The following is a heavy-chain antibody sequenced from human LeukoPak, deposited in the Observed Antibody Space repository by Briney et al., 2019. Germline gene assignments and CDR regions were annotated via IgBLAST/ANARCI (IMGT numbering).Heavy chain of an antibody. CDR1: GFTFSSYS. J-gene: IGHJ6*02. V-gene: IGHV3-21*01. CDR2: ISSSSSYI. CDR3: ARDHIYNGDYYYYGMDV. D-gene: IGHD1-1*01. Sequence: GGSLRLSCAASGFTFSSYSMNWVRQAPGKGLEWVSSISSSSSYIYYADSVKGRFTISRDNAKNSLYLQMNSLRAEDTAVYYCARDHIYNGDYYYYGMDVWGQGTTVTVSS.